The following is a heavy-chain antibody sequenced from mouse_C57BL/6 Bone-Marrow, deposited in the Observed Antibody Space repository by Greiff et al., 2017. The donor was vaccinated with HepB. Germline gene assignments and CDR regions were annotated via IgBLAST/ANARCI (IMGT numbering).Heavy chain of an antibody. V-gene: IGHV14-4*01. CDR1: GFNIKDDY. D-gene: IGHD1-1*01. CDR2: IDPENGDT. Sequence: VQLQQSGAELVRPGASVKLSCTASGFNIKDDYMHWVKQRPEQGLEWIGWIDPENGDTEYASKFQGKATITADTSSNTAYLQLSSLTSEDTAVYYCTTYYCGSSPDYWGRGTTLTVSS. J-gene: IGHJ2*01. CDR3: TTYYCGSSPDY.